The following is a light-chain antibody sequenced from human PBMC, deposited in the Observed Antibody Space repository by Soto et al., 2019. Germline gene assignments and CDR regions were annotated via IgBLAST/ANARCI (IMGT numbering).Light chain of an antibody. CDR2: DKS. CDR1: STNIGNNY. V-gene: IGLV1-51*01. J-gene: IGLJ2*01. Sequence: QSVLTQPPSVSAAPGQTVTISCSGSSTNIGNNYVSWYQQLPGTAPKLLIYDKSKRPSGIPDRFSGSKSGTSATLGITGLQTEDEADYYCGTCASSLTADVVFGGGTKVTVL. CDR3: GTCASSLTADVV.